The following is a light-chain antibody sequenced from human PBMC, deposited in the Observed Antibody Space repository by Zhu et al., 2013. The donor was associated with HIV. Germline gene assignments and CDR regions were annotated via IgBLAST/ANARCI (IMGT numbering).Light chain of an antibody. Sequence: DIQMTQSPSSLSASVGDRVTITCRASQSISSYLNWYQQKPGKAPKLLIYAASSLQSGVPSRFSGSGSGTDFTLTIDSLQPEDFATYYCQHVNNNAAFGPGTNLDV. CDR2: AAS. CDR1: QSISSY. J-gene: IGKJ3*01. V-gene: IGKV1-39*01. CDR3: QHVNNNAA.